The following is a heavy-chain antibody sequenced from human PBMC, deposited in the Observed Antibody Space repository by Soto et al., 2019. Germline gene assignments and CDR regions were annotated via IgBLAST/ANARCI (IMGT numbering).Heavy chain of an antibody. V-gene: IGHV1-2*04. CDR2: INPNSGGT. CDR1: GYTFTGYY. CDR3: ARGPVVPGLREPEATPSGMDV. D-gene: IGHD6-6*01. J-gene: IGHJ6*02. Sequence: GASVKVSCKASGYTFTGYYMHWVRQAPGQGLKSMGWINPNSGGTNYAQKFQGWVTMTRDTSISTAYMELSRLRSDDTAVYYCARGPVVPGLREPEATPSGMDVWGQGTTVTVSS.